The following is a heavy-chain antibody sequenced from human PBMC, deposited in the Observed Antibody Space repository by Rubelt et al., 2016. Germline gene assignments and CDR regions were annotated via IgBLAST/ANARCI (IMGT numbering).Heavy chain of an antibody. CDR2: LSKSGYFT. CDR1: GFTFNSNA. D-gene: IGHD5-12*01. V-gene: IGHV3-23*04. J-gene: IGHJ4*02. Sequence: VHLVESGGGVVQSGGSLRLSCAASGFTFNSNAMHWVRQAPGKGLEWVSSLSKSGYFTYYAPSVGGRVTVSRDNSKHCLHLNRNTLPAEDTAIYYCAKVQGDNGYEPFDFWGQGTLVTVSS. CDR3: AKVQGDNGYEPFDF.